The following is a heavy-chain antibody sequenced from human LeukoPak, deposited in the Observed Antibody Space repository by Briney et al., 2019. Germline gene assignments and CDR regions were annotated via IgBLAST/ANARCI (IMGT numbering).Heavy chain of an antibody. D-gene: IGHD3-22*01. Sequence: SETLSLTCTVSGGSISNYYWSWIRQPAGKGLEWIGRIYTSGSTNYNPSLKSRVTMSVDTSKNQFSLKLSSVTAADTAVYYCARVPDYYDSTPGGDIWGQGTMVTVSS. CDR3: ARVPDYYDSTPGGDI. CDR1: GGSISNYY. J-gene: IGHJ3*02. CDR2: IYTSGST. V-gene: IGHV4-4*07.